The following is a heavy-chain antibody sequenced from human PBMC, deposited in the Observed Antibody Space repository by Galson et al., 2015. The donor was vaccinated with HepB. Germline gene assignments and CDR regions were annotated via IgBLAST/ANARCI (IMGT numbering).Heavy chain of an antibody. CDR3: ARAYDPPGRSYFDY. CDR2: ISAYNGNT. D-gene: IGHD3-10*01. V-gene: IGHV1-18*01. Sequence: SVKVSCKASGYTLTSYGISWVRQAPGQGLEWMGWISAYNGNTNYAQKLQGRVTMTTDTSTSTAYMELRSLRSDDTAGYYCARAYDPPGRSYFDYWGQGTLVTVSS. J-gene: IGHJ4*02. CDR1: GYTLTSYG.